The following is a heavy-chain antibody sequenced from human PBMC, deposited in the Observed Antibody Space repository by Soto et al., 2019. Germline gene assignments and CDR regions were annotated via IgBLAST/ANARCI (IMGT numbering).Heavy chain of an antibody. CDR1: GFSISSYY. D-gene: IGHD2-2*01. V-gene: IGHV4-59*01. CDR2: VYYSGST. Sequence: PETLSLPCTVSGFSISSYYWSWIRQTPGKGLEWIASVYYSGSTKYNPSLKSRVTMSAVTSKNQFSLRLTSVIAADTAVYYCARDLTRENWFDPWGRGTLVTVSS. CDR3: ARDLTRENWFDP. J-gene: IGHJ5*02.